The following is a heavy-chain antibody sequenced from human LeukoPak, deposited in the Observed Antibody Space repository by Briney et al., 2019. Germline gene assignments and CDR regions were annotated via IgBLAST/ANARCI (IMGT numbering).Heavy chain of an antibody. V-gene: IGHV3-43D*04. CDR2: INWDGGST. CDR1: GFTFDDYA. CDR3: TATRDKYVWGSYLSDH. D-gene: IGHD3-16*02. Sequence: QAGGSLRLSCAASGFTFDDYAMHWVRQAPGKGLEWVSLINWDGGSTYYADSVKGRFTISRDNSKNSLYLQMNSLRAEDTALYYCTATRDKYVWGSYLSDHWGRGTLVTVSS. J-gene: IGHJ4*02.